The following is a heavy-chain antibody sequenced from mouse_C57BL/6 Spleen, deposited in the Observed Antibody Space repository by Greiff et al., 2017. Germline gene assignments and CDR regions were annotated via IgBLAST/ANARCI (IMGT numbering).Heavy chain of an antibody. J-gene: IGHJ4*01. D-gene: IGHD4-1*01. V-gene: IGHV1-19*01. CDR1: GYTFTDYY. CDR2: INPYNGGT. Sequence: EVQLQESGPVLVKPGASVKMSCKASGYTFTDYYMNWVKQSHGKSLEWIGVINPYNGGTSYNQKFKGKATLTVDKSSSTAYMELNSLTSEDSAVYYCAEETGTDYAMDYWGQGTSVTVSS. CDR3: AEETGTDYAMDY.